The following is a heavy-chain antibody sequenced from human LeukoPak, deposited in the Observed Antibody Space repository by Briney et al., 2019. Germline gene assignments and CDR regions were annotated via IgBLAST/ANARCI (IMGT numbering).Heavy chain of an antibody. J-gene: IGHJ5*02. D-gene: IGHD3-22*01. CDR1: GFTFSNYW. CDR2: MNSDGINT. CDR3: ARDLGQYYDTSDNWFDP. V-gene: IGHV3-74*01. Sequence: GGSLRLSCAASGFTFSNYWMHWVRQAPGKGLVWVSRMNSDGINTSYADSVKGRFTISRDNAKNTLNLQMNSLRAEDTAVYYCARDLGQYYDTSDNWFDPWGQGTLVTVSS.